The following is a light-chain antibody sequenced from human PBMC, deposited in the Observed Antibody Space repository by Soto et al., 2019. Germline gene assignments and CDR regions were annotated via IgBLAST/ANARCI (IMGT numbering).Light chain of an antibody. J-gene: IGKJ4*02. CDR2: AAS. CDR3: QHTNTFPLT. Sequence: DIPMTQSPSSVAASAGDRVTITCRASQGINIWLAWYQQKPGKAPKLLIYAASSLQRGVPSRFSSSGSGTDFTLTINSLQPEDFATYYCQHTNTFPLTFGGGTKVEIK. V-gene: IGKV1-12*01. CDR1: QGINIW.